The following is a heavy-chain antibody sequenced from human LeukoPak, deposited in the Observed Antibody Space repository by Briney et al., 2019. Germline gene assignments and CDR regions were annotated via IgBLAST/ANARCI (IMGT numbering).Heavy chain of an antibody. V-gene: IGHV4-39*07. D-gene: IGHD1-20*01. CDR3: ARDRYNWNPRGLFYYYMDV. CDR1: GGSISSSNYY. Sequence: PSEILSLTCTVSGGSISSSNYYGGWIRQPPGKGLEWIGSIYYSGSTYYNPSLKSRVTISVDTSKNQFSLKLSSVTAADTAVYYCARDRYNWNPRGLFYYYMDVWGKGTTVTVSS. J-gene: IGHJ6*03. CDR2: IYYSGST.